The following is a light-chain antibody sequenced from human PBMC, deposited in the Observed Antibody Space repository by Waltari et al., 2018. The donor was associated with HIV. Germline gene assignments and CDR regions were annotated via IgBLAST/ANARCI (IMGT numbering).Light chain of an antibody. Sequence: DIVMTQSPDSLAVSLGERATINCKSSQSVLYSSNNKDYLAWYQQKPAQPPKLLFYWASTRESGVPDRFSGSGSGTHFTLTISSLQAEDVAVYYCQQYYNSPYTFGQGTKLEIK. CDR1: QSVLYSSNNKDY. CDR3: QQYYNSPYT. CDR2: WAS. V-gene: IGKV4-1*01. J-gene: IGKJ2*01.